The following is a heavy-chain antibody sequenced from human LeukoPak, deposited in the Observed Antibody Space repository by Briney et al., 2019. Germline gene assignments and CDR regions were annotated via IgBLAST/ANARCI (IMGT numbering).Heavy chain of an antibody. V-gene: IGHV4-31*03. CDR3: ARAGSGYEYYFDY. Sequence: SETLSLTCTVSGCTISSYGYYWSWIRPHPGQDLEWIGYIYYSGSTYYNPSLKSRVTISVDTSKNQFSLKLSSVTAADTAVYYCARAGSGYEYYFDYWGQGTLVTVSS. D-gene: IGHD5-12*01. CDR1: GCTISSYGYY. J-gene: IGHJ4*02. CDR2: IYYSGST.